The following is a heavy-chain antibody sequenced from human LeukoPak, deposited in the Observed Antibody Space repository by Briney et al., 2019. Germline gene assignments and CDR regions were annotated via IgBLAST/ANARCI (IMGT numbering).Heavy chain of an antibody. CDR3: AKGAPILTGYFPFDP. CDR1: GFTFSDYY. V-gene: IGHV3-23*01. D-gene: IGHD3-9*01. CDR2: ISGSGGTT. Sequence: PGGSLRLSCAASGFTFSDYYMSWIRQAPGKGLEWVSAISGSGGTTYYADSVKGRFTISRDNSKNTLYLQMNSLRAEDTAVYYCAKGAPILTGYFPFDPWGQGTLVTVSS. J-gene: IGHJ5*02.